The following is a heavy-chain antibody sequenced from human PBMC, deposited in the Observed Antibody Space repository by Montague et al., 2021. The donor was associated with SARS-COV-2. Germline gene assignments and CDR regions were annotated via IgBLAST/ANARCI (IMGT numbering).Heavy chain of an antibody. CDR1: GFSLSATGMS. D-gene: IGHD3-22*01. Sequence: PALVKPTQTLTLTCTFSGFSLSATGMSVSWIRQPPGKALEWLALIGWDGSEYHSTSVKTRLTISRDTSKNQVVLTMTNMDPVDTATYFCARSAYYSNYFDYWGQGTLVTVSS. CDR3: ARSAYYSNYFDY. J-gene: IGHJ4*02. CDR2: IGWDGSE. V-gene: IGHV2-70*01.